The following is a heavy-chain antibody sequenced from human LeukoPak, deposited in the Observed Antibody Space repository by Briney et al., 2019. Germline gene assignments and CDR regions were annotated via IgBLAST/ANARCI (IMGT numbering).Heavy chain of an antibody. CDR1: GYSFTSYY. J-gene: IGHJ5*02. Sequence: ASVTVSFKASGYSFTSYYMHWVRQAPGQGLEWMGIINPSGGSTSYAQKFQGRVTMTRDTSTSTVYMELSSLRSEDTAVYYCARDHGWSAPYNWFDPWGQGTLVTVSS. CDR3: ARDHGWSAPYNWFDP. D-gene: IGHD6-19*01. V-gene: IGHV1-46*01. CDR2: INPSGGST.